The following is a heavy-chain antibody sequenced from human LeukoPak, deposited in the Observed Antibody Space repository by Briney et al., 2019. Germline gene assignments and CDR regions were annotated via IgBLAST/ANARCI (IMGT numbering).Heavy chain of an antibody. D-gene: IGHD6-19*01. Sequence: GGSLRLSCAASGFTFSSYAMSWVRQAPGKGLEWVSAISGSGGSTYCADSVKGRFTISRDNSKNTLYLQMNSLRAEDTAVYYCARPGEYSSGWRPYYYYGMDVWGQGTTVTVSS. CDR3: ARPGEYSSGWRPYYYYGMDV. CDR2: ISGSGGST. V-gene: IGHV3-23*01. J-gene: IGHJ6*02. CDR1: GFTFSSYA.